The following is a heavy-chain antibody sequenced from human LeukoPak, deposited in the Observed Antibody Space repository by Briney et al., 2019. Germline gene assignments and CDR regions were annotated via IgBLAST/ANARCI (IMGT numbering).Heavy chain of an antibody. CDR2: FDPEDGET. J-gene: IGHJ6*02. CDR3: ATVHPFCRGSSTSCFHYYYGMDV. CDR1: RYTLTELS. D-gene: IGHD2-2*01. V-gene: IGHV1-24*01. Sequence: ASVKVSCKVSRYTLTELSMHWVRQAPGKGLEWMGGFDPEDGETIYAQKFQGRVTMTEDTSTDTAYMELSSLRSEDTAVYYCATVHPFCRGSSTSCFHYYYGMDVWGQGTTVTVSS.